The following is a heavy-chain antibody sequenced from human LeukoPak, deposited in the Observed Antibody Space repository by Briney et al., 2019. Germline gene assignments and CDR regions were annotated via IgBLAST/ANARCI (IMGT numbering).Heavy chain of an antibody. Sequence: GGSLRLSCAASGSTFTTFSMNWVRQAPGKGLEWVSYISSSGSTIYYADSVKGRFTISRDNAKNSLYLQMNSLRAEDTAVYYCAGGVLRYFDWLPDFDYWGQGTLVTVSS. J-gene: IGHJ4*02. CDR3: AGGVLRYFDWLPDFDY. CDR1: GSTFTTFS. D-gene: IGHD3-9*01. V-gene: IGHV3-48*04. CDR2: ISSSGSTI.